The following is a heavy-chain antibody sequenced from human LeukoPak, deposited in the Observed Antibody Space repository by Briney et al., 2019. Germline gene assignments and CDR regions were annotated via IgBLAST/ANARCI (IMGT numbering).Heavy chain of an antibody. CDR3: ARDGYSYGYAQIDY. CDR1: GGSISSYY. V-gene: IGHV4-59*01. CDR2: IYYSGST. Sequence: PSETLSLTCTVSGGSISSYYWSWIRQPPGKGLEWIGYIYYSGSTNYNPSLKSRVTISVDTSKNQFSLKLSSVTAADTAVYYCARDGYSYGYAQIDYWGQGTLVTVSS. D-gene: IGHD5-18*01. J-gene: IGHJ4*02.